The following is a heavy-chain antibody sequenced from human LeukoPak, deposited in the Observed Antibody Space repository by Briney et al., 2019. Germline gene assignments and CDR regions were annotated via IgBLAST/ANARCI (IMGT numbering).Heavy chain of an antibody. Sequence: GGSQRLSCAASGFTFSSYWMHWVRQAPGKGLVWVSRINSDGSSTSYADSVKGRFTISRDNAKNTLYLQMNSLRDEDTAVYYCARDLGSYSGRYYFDYWGQGILVTVSS. CDR2: INSDGSST. CDR1: GFTFSSYW. D-gene: IGHD1-26*01. J-gene: IGHJ4*02. V-gene: IGHV3-74*01. CDR3: ARDLGSYSGRYYFDY.